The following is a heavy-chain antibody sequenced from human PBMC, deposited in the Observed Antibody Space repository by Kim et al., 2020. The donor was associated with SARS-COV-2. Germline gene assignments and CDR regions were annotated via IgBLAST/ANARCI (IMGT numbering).Heavy chain of an antibody. D-gene: IGHD3-10*01. J-gene: IGHJ6*02. CDR3: ARDHGGSGSYLFSGRNYYDMDV. Sequence: SETLSLTCAVSGGSISSSNWWSWVRQPPGKGLEWIGEIYHSGSTNYNPSLKSRVTISVDKSKNQFSLKLSSVTAADTAVYYCARDHGGSGSYLFSGRNYYDMDVWGQGTTVTDSS. CDR2: IYHSGST. V-gene: IGHV4-4*02. CDR1: GGSISSSNW.